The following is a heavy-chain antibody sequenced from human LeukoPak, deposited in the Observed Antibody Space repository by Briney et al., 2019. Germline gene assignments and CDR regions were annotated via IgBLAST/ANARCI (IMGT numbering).Heavy chain of an antibody. V-gene: IGHV4-4*07. CDR3: ARGSKGSSWHNWFDP. J-gene: IGHJ5*02. CDR2: IYTSGST. CDR1: GGSISSYY. D-gene: IGHD6-13*01. Sequence: SETLSLTCTVSGGSISSYYWSWIRQPAGKGLEWIGRIYTSGSTNYNPSLKSRVTMSVDTSKNQFSLKLSSVTAADTAVYYCARGSKGSSWHNWFDPWGQGTLVTVSS.